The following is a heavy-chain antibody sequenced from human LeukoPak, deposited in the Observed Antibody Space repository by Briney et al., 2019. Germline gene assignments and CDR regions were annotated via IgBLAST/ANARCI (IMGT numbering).Heavy chain of an antibody. J-gene: IGHJ6*02. V-gene: IGHV1-69*10. CDR1: GYTFTGYY. Sequence: SVKVSCKASGYTFTGYYMHWVRQAPGQGLEWMRWIIPILDITTYARKFRGRVTITADKSTSTAYMELSSLSSDDTAVYYCARDQGVTDPPPYGLGVWGQGTTVTVSS. D-gene: IGHD4-23*01. CDR2: IIPILDIT. CDR3: ARDQGVTDPPPYGLGV.